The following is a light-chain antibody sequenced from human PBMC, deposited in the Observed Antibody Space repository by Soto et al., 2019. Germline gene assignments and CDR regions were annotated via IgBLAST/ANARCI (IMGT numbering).Light chain of an antibody. V-gene: IGLV2-14*01. CDR1: SSEVGGYNY. J-gene: IGLJ3*02. CDR2: EVN. CDR3: SSYTTSSTGV. Sequence: QSALTQPASVSGSPGQSITISCSGTSSEVGGYNYVSWYQQYPGKAPKLMIYEVNNRPSGVSNRFSGSKSANTASLTISGLQAEDEADYYCSSYTTSSTGVFGGGTKLTVL.